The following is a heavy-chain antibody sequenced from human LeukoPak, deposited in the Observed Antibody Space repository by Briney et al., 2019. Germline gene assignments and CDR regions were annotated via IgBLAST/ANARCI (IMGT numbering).Heavy chain of an antibody. CDR2: IYGSGST. J-gene: IGHJ4*02. V-gene: IGHV4-4*07. CDR1: GGSISGYY. CDR3: ASVSRGYYIDS. Sequence: PSETLSLTCTVSGGSISGYYWSWIRQPAGQGLEWIGRIYGSGSTNYNPSMKSRVTMSVDTSKNQFSLRLSTVTAADTAMYYCASVSRGYYIDSWGQGTLVIVSS. D-gene: IGHD3-22*01.